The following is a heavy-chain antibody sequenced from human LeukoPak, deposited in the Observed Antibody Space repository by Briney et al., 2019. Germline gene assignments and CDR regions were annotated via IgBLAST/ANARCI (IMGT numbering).Heavy chain of an antibody. D-gene: IGHD5-24*01. CDR1: RFTFSDYY. Sequence: GGSLRLSCAASRFTFSDYYMSWIRQAPGKGLEWVSYISSSGSTIYYADSVKGRFTISRDNAKNSLYLQMNSLRAEDTAVYYCARLWGWLQDDAFDIWGQGTMVTVSS. V-gene: IGHV3-11*04. J-gene: IGHJ3*02. CDR3: ARLWGWLQDDAFDI. CDR2: ISSSGSTI.